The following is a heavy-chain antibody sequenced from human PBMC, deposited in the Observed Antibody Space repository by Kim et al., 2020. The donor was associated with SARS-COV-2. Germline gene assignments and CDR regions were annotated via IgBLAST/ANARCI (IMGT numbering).Heavy chain of an antibody. V-gene: IGHV1-2*06. D-gene: IGHD6-6*01. CDR3: ASIAARGVYYYGMDV. Sequence: ASVKVSCKASGYTFTGYYMHWVRQAPGQGLEWMGRINPNSGGTNYAQKFQGRVTMTRDTSISTAYMELSRLRSDDTAVYYCASIAARGVYYYGMDVWGQGTTVTVSS. CDR1: GYTFTGYY. CDR2: INPNSGGT. J-gene: IGHJ6*02.